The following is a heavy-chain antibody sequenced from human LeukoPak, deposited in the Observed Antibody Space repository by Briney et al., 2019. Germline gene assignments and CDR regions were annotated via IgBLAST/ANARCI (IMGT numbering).Heavy chain of an antibody. V-gene: IGHV4-59*01. J-gene: IGHJ4*02. CDR2: IYYSGST. CDR3: ARVNTHYDFWSGAGYYFDY. CDR1: GGSISSYY. D-gene: IGHD3-3*01. Sequence: SETLSLTCTVSGGSISSYYWSWIRQPPGKGLEWIGYIYYSGSTNYNPSLKSRVTISVDTSKNQFSLKLSSVTAADTAVYYCARVNTHYDFWSGAGYYFDYWGQGTLVTVSS.